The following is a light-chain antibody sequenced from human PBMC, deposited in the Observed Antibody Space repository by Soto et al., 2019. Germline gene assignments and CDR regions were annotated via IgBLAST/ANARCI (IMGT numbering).Light chain of an antibody. J-gene: IGKJ1*01. CDR2: GAS. Sequence: EIVLTQSPATLSLSPGERATLSCRASQSVSNYFAWYQQKPGQAPRLLIYGASNRATGIPDRFSGSGSGTDFTLTITRLEPEDFAMYYCQRYDSLRTFGQGTKVDIK. V-gene: IGKV3-11*01. CDR3: QRYDSLRT. CDR1: QSVSNY.